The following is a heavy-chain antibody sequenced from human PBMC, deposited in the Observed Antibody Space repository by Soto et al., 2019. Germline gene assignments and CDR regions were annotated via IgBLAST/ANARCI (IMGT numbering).Heavy chain of an antibody. CDR1: GFTFSDYY. V-gene: IGHV3-11*06. CDR3: AREYPDFSSSWQAFDI. J-gene: IGHJ3*02. Sequence: PGGSLRLSCAASGFTFSDYYMSWIRQAPGKGLEWVSYISSSSSYTNYADSVKGRFTISRDNAKNSLYLQMNSLRAEDTAVYYCAREYPDFSSSWQAFDIWGQGTMVTVSS. D-gene: IGHD6-13*01. CDR2: ISSSSSYT.